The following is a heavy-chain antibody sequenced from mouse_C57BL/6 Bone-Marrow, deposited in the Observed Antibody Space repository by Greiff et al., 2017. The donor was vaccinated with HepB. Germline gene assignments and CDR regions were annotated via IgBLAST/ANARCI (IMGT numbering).Heavy chain of an antibody. CDR2: ISSCSSTI. J-gene: IGHJ2*01. CDR3: ARAPQGFDY. CDR1: GFTFSDYG. Sequence: EVQLVESGGGLVKPGGSLKLSCAASGFTFSDYGMHWVRQAPEKGLEWVAYISSCSSTIYDADTVKGRFTISRDNAKNTLFLQMTSLRSEDTAMYYCARAPQGFDYWGQGTTLTVSS. V-gene: IGHV5-17*01.